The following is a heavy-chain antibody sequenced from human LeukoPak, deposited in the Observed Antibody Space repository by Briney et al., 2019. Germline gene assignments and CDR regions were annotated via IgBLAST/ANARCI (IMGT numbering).Heavy chain of an antibody. V-gene: IGHV1-8*02. D-gene: IGHD6-13*01. Sequence: ASVKVSCKTSGYTFTGYYRHWVRQAPGQGLEWMGWMNPNSGNTGYAQKFQGRVTMTRNTSISTAYMELSSLRSEDTAVYYCARGLASSSSSNYWGQGTLVTVSS. CDR3: ARGLASSSSSNY. CDR2: MNPNSGNT. CDR1: GYTFTGYY. J-gene: IGHJ4*02.